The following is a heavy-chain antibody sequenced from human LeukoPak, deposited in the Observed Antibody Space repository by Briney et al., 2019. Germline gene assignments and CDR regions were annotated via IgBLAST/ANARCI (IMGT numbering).Heavy chain of an antibody. J-gene: IGHJ4*02. CDR1: GYTFTAYY. CDR3: AKGVPGTMIVVVINGLDY. D-gene: IGHD3-22*01. Sequence: ASVKVSCKTSGYTFTAYYMHWVRQAPRQGLEWMGWINPNSGATNYARNFQGRVTMTRDTSISTAYMELSRLRSDDTAVYYCAKGVPGTMIVVVINGLDYWGRGTLVTVSS. V-gene: IGHV1-2*02. CDR2: INPNSGAT.